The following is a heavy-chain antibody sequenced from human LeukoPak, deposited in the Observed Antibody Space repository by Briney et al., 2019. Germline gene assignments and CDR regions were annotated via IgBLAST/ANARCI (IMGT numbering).Heavy chain of an antibody. D-gene: IGHD3-22*01. CDR1: GFTFSSYG. CDR3: AKGPRPYYDSSGRAFDY. Sequence: GGSLRLSCAASGFTFSSYGMHWVRQAPGKGLEWVAFIRYDGGNKYYADSVKGRFTISRDNSKNTLYLQMNSLRAEDTAVYYCAKGPRPYYDSSGRAFDYWGQGTLVTVSS. V-gene: IGHV3-30*02. J-gene: IGHJ4*02. CDR2: IRYDGGNK.